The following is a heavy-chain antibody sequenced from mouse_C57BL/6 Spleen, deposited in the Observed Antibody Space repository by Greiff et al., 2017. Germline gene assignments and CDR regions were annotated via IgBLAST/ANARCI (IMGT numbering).Heavy chain of an antibody. D-gene: IGHD1-1*01. CDR3: ARPYFYGPAWFAY. J-gene: IGHJ3*01. CDR1: GFTFSDYG. CDR2: ISSGSSTT. Sequence: EVQLVESGGGLVKPGGSLKLSCAASGFTFSDYGMHWVRQAPEQGLEWVAYISSGSSTTYYADTVKGRFTISRDKAKNALILQMTSLRSEYTAMYYCARPYFYGPAWFAYWGQGTLVTVSA. V-gene: IGHV5-17*01.